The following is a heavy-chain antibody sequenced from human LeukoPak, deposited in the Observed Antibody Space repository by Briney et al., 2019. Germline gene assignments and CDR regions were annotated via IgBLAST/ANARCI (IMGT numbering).Heavy chain of an antibody. CDR1: GFTFDDYA. V-gene: IGHV3-9*01. J-gene: IGHJ4*02. Sequence: PGGSLRLSCVASGFTFDDYAMHWVRQAPGRGLEWVSGISWNSGSIGYADSVKGRFTISRDNAKNSLYLQMNSLRAEDTALYYCAKDAGYSSSLPFDYWGQGTLVTVSS. CDR3: AKDAGYSSSLPFDY. D-gene: IGHD6-13*01. CDR2: ISWNSGSI.